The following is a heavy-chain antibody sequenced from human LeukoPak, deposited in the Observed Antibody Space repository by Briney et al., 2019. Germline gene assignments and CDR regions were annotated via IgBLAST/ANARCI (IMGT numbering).Heavy chain of an antibody. J-gene: IGHJ5*02. Sequence: SETLSLTCTVSGYSISSGYYWGWIRQSPGKGLEWIGTIWHSGITYYNPSLKSRVTISVDTSKNQFSLKLSSVTAADTAVYYCARAMVRGVIPFDPWGQGTLVTVSS. CDR1: GYSISSGYY. V-gene: IGHV4-38-2*02. D-gene: IGHD3-10*01. CDR3: ARAMVRGVIPFDP. CDR2: IWHSGIT.